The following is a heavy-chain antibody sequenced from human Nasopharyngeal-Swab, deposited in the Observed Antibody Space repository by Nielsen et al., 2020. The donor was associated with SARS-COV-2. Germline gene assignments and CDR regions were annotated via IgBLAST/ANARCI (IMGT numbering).Heavy chain of an antibody. CDR1: GYNFTTYD. J-gene: IGHJ4*02. D-gene: IGHD6-19*01. CDR3: ATDSGWYVYDY. V-gene: IGHV1-8*01. Sequence: ASVKVSCKASGYNFTTYDFNWVRQATGQGLEWMGWMNPNSGNTGYAQKFQGRVTMTRNTSISTAYMELSSLRSEDTAVYYCATDSGWYVYDYWGQGTLVTVSS. CDR2: MNPNSGNT.